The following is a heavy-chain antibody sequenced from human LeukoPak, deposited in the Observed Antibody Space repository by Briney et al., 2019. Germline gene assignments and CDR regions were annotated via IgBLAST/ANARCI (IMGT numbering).Heavy chain of an antibody. CDR2: IWDEGSKK. CDR1: GFTFSLHC. V-gene: IGHV3-33*01. CDR3: ARGPLRHFVGGVDY. Sequence: GGSLRLSCAAAGFTFSLHCRDWVRLAPGPRLGWVAAIWDEGSKKNYADSGKGRFTISRDNSKNTLYVQMNSLRAEDTAVYYCARGPLRHFVGGVDYWGQGTLVTVSS. D-gene: IGHD3-9*01. J-gene: IGHJ4*02.